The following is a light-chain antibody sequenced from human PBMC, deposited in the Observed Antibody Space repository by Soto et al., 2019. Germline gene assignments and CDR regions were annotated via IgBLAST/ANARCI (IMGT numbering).Light chain of an antibody. J-gene: IGLJ2*01. Sequence: QSALTQPASVSGSPGQSITISCTGTSSDVGSYNYVSWYQQHPGKAPKLMIYAVSNRPSGVSDRFSGSKSANTASLTISGLQAEDEADYYCNSYTSSSIVVFGGGTKLTVL. CDR2: AVS. CDR1: SSDVGSYNY. V-gene: IGLV2-14*01. CDR3: NSYTSSSIVV.